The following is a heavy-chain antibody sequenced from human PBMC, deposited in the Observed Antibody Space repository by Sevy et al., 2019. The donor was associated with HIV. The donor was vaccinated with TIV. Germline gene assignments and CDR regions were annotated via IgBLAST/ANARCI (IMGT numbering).Heavy chain of an antibody. D-gene: IGHD3-3*01. Sequence: TLSLTCTVSGGSISSYYWSWIRQPPGKGLEWIGYIYYSGSTNYNPSLKSRVTISVDTSKNQFSLKLSSVTAADTAVYYCARHNKHYDFWSDLNWFDPWGQGTLVTVSS. J-gene: IGHJ5*02. V-gene: IGHV4-59*08. CDR1: GGSISSYY. CDR3: ARHNKHYDFWSDLNWFDP. CDR2: IYYSGST.